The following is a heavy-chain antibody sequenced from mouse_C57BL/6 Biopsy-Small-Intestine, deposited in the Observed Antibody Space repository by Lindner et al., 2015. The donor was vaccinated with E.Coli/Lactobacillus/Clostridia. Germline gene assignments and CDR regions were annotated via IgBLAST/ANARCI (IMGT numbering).Heavy chain of an antibody. V-gene: IGHV10-1*01. Sequence: VQLQESGGGLVQPKGSLKLSCAASGFSFNTYAMNWARQAPGKGLEWVARIRSKSNNYATYYADSVKDRFTISRDDSESMLYLQMNNLKTEDTAMYYCVRQHGSSWYFDVWGTGTTVTVSS. CDR2: IRSKSNNYAT. J-gene: IGHJ1*03. D-gene: IGHD1-1*01. CDR3: VRQHGSSWYFDV. CDR1: GFSFNTYA.